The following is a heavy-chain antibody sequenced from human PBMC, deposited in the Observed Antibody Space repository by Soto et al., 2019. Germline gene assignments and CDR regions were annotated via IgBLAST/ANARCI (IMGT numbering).Heavy chain of an antibody. CDR2: ISSSGST. Sequence: LSETLSLTCTVSGVSVSSAGYYWTWIRQRPGKGLEWMGYISSSGSTYYNPSLKSRITISLDTSKSQFSLKLTSVTAADTAVYYCVRFVNYYSYGVDVWGQGTTVTVSS. CDR3: VRFVNYYSYGVDV. V-gene: IGHV4-31*03. CDR1: GVSVSSAGYY. D-gene: IGHD2-21*01. J-gene: IGHJ6*02.